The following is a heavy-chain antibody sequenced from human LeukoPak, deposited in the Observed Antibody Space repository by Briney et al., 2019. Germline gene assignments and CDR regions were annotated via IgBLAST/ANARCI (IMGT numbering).Heavy chain of an antibody. D-gene: IGHD3-3*01. V-gene: IGHV3-7*03. CDR2: IKQDGSEK. CDR1: GFTFSSYW. Sequence: GGSLRLSCAASGFTFSSYWMSWVRQAPGKGLEWVANIKQDGSEKYYVDSVKGRFTISRDSTKNSLYLQMNSLRVEDTAVFYCARDQYDTWSRRGNFDSWGQGTLVIVSS. CDR3: ARDQYDTWSRRGNFDS. J-gene: IGHJ4*02.